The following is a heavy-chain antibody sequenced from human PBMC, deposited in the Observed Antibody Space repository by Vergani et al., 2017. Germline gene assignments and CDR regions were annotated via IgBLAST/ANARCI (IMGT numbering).Heavy chain of an antibody. D-gene: IGHD1-1*01. Sequence: QVQLQESGPGLVKPSETLSLTCTVSGGSISSYYWSWIRQPPGKGLEWIGEINHSGSTNYNPSLKSRVTISVDTSKNQFSLKLSSVTAADTAVYYCARGRETGTTKGYNWFDPWGQGTLVTVSS. CDR2: INHSGST. V-gene: IGHV4-34*01. J-gene: IGHJ5*02. CDR3: ARGRETGTTKGYNWFDP. CDR1: GGSISSYY.